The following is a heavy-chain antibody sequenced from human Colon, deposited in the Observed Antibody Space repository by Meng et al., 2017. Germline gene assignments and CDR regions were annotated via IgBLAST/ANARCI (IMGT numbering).Heavy chain of an antibody. CDR3: ARDSNYYDSSGYLKAFDI. CDR1: GDSVSSSSAA. J-gene: IGHJ3*02. V-gene: IGHV6-1*01. D-gene: IGHD3-22*01. CDR2: TYYRSKWYN. Sequence: SQTRSLTCAISGDSVSSSSAAWNWIRQSPSRGLEWLGRTYYRSKWYNDYAVSVKSRITINPDTSKNQFSLQLNSVTPEDTAVYYCARDSNYYDSSGYLKAFDIWGQGTMVTVSS.